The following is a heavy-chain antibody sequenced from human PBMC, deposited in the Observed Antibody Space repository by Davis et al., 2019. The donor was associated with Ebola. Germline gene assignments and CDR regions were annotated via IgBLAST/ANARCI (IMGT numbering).Heavy chain of an antibody. CDR3: ARGVKLGITMVRGVFPLRY. CDR1: GGTFSSYA. J-gene: IGHJ4*02. CDR2: IIPILGIA. V-gene: IGHV1-69*04. D-gene: IGHD3-10*01. Sequence: SVKVSCKASGGTFSSYAISWVRQAPGQGLEWMGRIIPILGIANYAQKFQGRVTITADKSTSTAYMELSSLRSEDTAVYYCARGVKLGITMVRGVFPLRYWGQGTLVTVSS.